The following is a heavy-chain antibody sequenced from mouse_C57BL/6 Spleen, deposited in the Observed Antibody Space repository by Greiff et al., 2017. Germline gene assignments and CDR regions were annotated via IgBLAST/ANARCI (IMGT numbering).Heavy chain of an antibody. CDR3: AGEDLLWPRYFDD. Sequence: QVQLKQSGPELVKPGASVKISCKASGYAFTSSWMNWVKQRPGKGLEWIGRIYPGDGDTNYNGKFKGKATLTVDKSSSTAYMQLSSLTSEDSAVYFCAGEDLLWPRYFDDWGQGTTLTVSS. V-gene: IGHV1-82*01. J-gene: IGHJ2*01. CDR1: GYAFTSSW. CDR2: IYPGDGDT. D-gene: IGHD1-1*02.